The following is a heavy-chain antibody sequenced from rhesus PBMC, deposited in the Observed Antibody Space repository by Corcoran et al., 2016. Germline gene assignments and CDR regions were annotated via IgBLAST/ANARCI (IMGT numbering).Heavy chain of an antibody. D-gene: IGHD2-21*01. CDR2: IYGNSGST. CDR3: ASYCTGSGCYEYGLDS. Sequence: QVQLQESGPGLVKPSETLPLTSAVSGGSISDSYYWNWFRPPPGKGLEGIGNIYGNSGSTYYNPALKSRVTISKDTSKNQCFLKLSSVTAADTAVYYCASYCTGSGCYEYGLDSWGQGVVVTVSS. V-gene: IGHV4S9*01. CDR1: GGSISDSYY. J-gene: IGHJ6*01.